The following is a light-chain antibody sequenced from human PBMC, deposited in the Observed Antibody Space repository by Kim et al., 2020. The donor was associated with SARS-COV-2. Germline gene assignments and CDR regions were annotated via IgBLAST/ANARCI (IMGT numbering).Light chain of an antibody. CDR2: GNS. CDR1: SSNIGAGYD. CDR3: QSYDSSLSGWV. Sequence: QSVLTQQPSVSGAPGQRVTISCTGSSSNIGAGYDVHWYQQLPGTAPKLLIYGNSNRPSGVPDRVSGSKSGTSASLAITGLQAEDEADYYCQSYDSSLSGWVFGGGTQLTDL. V-gene: IGLV1-40*01. J-gene: IGLJ3*02.